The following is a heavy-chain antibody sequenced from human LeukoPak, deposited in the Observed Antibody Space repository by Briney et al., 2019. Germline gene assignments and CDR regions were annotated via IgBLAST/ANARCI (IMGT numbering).Heavy chain of an antibody. CDR2: IKQDGSEK. V-gene: IGHV3-7*01. CDR1: GFTFSSYW. J-gene: IGHJ4*02. D-gene: IGHD3-22*01. CDR3: ARESDYYDSSGYYYDRGFGSY. Sequence: GGSLRLSCAASGFTFSSYWMSWVRQAPGKGLEWVAHIKQDGSEKYYVDSVKGRFTISRDNVKNSLYLQMNSLRAEDTAVYYCARESDYYDSSGYYYDRGFGSYWGQGTLVTVAS.